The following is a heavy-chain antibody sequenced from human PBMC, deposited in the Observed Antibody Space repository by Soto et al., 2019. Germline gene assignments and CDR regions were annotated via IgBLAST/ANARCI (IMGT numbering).Heavy chain of an antibody. D-gene: IGHD3-9*01. CDR1: DDSINSDKYY. V-gene: IGHV4-39*01. J-gene: IGHJ4*02. CDR3: ARLEGLATISYYFDF. Sequence: QLQLQESGPGLVKPSETLSLTCSVSDDSINSDKYYWGWIRQPPGKGLEWIGSIYYRGNAYYNPSLQPRVTISLDKSKSQSSLKLNFVTAADSAVYFCARLEGLATISYYFDFWGPGALVTVSS. CDR2: IYYRGNA.